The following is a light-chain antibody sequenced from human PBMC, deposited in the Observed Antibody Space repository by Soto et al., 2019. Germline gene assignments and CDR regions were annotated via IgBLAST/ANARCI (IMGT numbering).Light chain of an antibody. Sequence: DIQMTQSPSTLSASVGDRVTITCRASHSITNWLAWYQQKPGKAPKVLIYDVSTLGSGVPSRFRGSGSGTEFTLTLSSLQPDDFATYYCQPYNNNFGQGTKVEIK. V-gene: IGKV1-5*01. CDR2: DVS. J-gene: IGKJ2*01. CDR3: QPYNNN. CDR1: HSITNW.